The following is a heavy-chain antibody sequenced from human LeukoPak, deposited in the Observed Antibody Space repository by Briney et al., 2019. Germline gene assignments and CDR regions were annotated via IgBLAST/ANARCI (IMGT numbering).Heavy chain of an antibody. CDR3: ASGSVAATTSFDY. D-gene: IGHD2-15*01. CDR1: GGSISSYY. J-gene: IGHJ4*02. CDR2: IYYSGST. Sequence: SETLSLTCTVSGGSISSYYWSWIRQPPGKGLEWIGYIYYSGSTNYNPSLKSRVTVSVDTSKNQFSLKLSSVTAADTAVYYCASGSVAATTSFDYWGQGTLVTVSS. V-gene: IGHV4-59*08.